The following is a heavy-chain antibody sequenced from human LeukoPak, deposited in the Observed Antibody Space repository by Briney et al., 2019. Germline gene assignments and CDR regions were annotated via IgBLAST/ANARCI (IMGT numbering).Heavy chain of an antibody. CDR3: ATLGPHYDILTGPFDY. Sequence: ASVKVSCKASGYTFTGYYMHWVRQAPGQGLEWMGWINPNSGGTNYAQKFQGRVTMTEDTSTDTAYMELSSLRSEDTAVYYCATLGPHYDILTGPFDYWGQGTLVTVSS. J-gene: IGHJ4*02. D-gene: IGHD3-9*01. V-gene: IGHV1-2*02. CDR1: GYTFTGYY. CDR2: INPNSGGT.